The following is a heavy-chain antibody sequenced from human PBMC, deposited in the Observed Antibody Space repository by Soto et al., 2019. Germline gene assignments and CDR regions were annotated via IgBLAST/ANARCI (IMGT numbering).Heavy chain of an antibody. CDR3: ARVSGYCTSTSCHDY. Sequence: QVRLVQSGAEVKKPGASVKVSCKASGYIFSNYGISWVRQAPGQGLQWMGWISAYSGNTDYAQNLQGRVTMTTDTSTSTAYMELRSLRSDDTAVYYCARVSGYCTSTSCHDYWGQGTLVTVSS. CDR1: GYIFSNYG. J-gene: IGHJ4*02. V-gene: IGHV1-18*01. D-gene: IGHD2-2*01. CDR2: ISAYSGNT.